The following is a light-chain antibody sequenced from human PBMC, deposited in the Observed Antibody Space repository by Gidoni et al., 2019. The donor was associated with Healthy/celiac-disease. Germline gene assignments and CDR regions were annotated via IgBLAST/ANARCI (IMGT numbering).Light chain of an antibody. V-gene: IGKV1-39*01. CDR1: QSISSY. CDR3: QQSYSTLGT. Sequence: DIQMTQSPSSLSASVGDRVTITCRASQSISSYLNWYQQKPGKAPKLLIYAASSLQSGVPSRFSGSGSGTDCTLTISSLQPEDFATYYCQQSYSTLGTFGQGTKVEIK. J-gene: IGKJ1*01. CDR2: AAS.